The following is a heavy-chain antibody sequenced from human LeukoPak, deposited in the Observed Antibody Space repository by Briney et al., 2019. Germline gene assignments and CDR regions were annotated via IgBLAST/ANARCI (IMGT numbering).Heavy chain of an antibody. D-gene: IGHD2-2*01. Sequence: RASVKVSXKASGYTFTGYYMHWVRQAPGQGLEWMGWINPNSGGTNYAQKFQGRVTMTRDTSISTAYMELSRLRSDDTAVYYCARERVVVPAAHDYWGQGTLVIVSS. J-gene: IGHJ4*02. CDR3: ARERVVVPAAHDY. CDR1: GYTFTGYY. CDR2: INPNSGGT. V-gene: IGHV1-2*02.